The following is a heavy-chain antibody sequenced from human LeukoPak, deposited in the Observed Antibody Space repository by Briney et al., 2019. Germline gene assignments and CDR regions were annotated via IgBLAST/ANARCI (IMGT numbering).Heavy chain of an antibody. CDR1: GYTLTSYG. V-gene: IGHV1-2*02. CDR3: ARADYSYFDY. CDR2: INPNSGGT. J-gene: IGHJ4*02. Sequence: ASVKVSCKASGYTLTSYGISWVRQAPGQGLEWMGWINPNSGGTNYAQKFQGRVTMTRDTSISTAYMELSRLRSDDTAVYYCARADYSYFDYWGQGTLVTVSS. D-gene: IGHD4-11*01.